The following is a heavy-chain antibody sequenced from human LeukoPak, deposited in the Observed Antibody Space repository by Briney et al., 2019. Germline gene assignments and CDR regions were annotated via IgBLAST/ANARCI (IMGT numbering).Heavy chain of an antibody. D-gene: IGHD1-26*01. J-gene: IGHJ4*02. V-gene: IGHV3-23*01. Sequence: GGSLRLSCAASGFTFSTYAMTWVRQAPGKGLEWDSAISGSGTSTYYADSVKGRFTISRDNSKNTLYLQMNSLRAEDTAVYYCANDPDPRRIVGVIEPGKWGQGTLVTVSS. CDR2: ISGSGTST. CDR1: GFTFSTYA. CDR3: ANDPDPRRIVGVIEPGK.